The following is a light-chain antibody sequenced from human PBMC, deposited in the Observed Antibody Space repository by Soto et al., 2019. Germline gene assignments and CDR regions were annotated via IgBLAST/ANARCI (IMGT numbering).Light chain of an antibody. J-gene: IGLJ1*01. CDR2: GVS. CDR3: CSYTSSSTYV. V-gene: IGLV2-14*01. Sequence: QSALTQPASVSGSPGQSITISCTGTANDIGNYNYVSWYQQHPGKAPKLMIYGVSNRPSGVSNRFSGSKAGNTASLTISGLQAEDEADYYCCSYTSSSTYVFGTGTKVTVL. CDR1: ANDIGNYNY.